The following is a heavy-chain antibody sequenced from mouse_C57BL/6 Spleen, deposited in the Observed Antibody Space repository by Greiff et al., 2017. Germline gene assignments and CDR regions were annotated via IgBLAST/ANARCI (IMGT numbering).Heavy chain of an antibody. Sequence: QVQLQQPGAELVKPGASVKLSCKASGYTFTSYWMHWVKQRPGRGLEWIGRIDPNSGGTKYNEKFKSKATLTVDKPSSTAYMQLSSLTSEDSAVYDCARSWDDGSSCPWFAYWGQGTLVTVSA. J-gene: IGHJ3*01. V-gene: IGHV1-72*01. CDR1: GYTFTSYW. D-gene: IGHD1-1*01. CDR3: ARSWDDGSSCPWFAY. CDR2: IDPNSGGT.